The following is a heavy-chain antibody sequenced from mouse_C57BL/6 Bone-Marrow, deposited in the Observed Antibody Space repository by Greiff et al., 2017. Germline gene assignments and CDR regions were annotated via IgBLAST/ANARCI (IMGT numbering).Heavy chain of an antibody. CDR2: INPSNGGT. CDR3: ARLGWLLLYFDY. J-gene: IGHJ2*01. D-gene: IGHD2-3*01. Sequence: QVQLKQPGTELVKPGASVKLSCKASGYTFTSYWMHWVKQRPGQGLEWIGNINPSNGGTNYNEKFKSKATLTVDKSSSTAYMQLSSLTSEDSAVYYCARLGWLLLYFDYWGQGTTLTVSS. V-gene: IGHV1-53*01. CDR1: GYTFTSYW.